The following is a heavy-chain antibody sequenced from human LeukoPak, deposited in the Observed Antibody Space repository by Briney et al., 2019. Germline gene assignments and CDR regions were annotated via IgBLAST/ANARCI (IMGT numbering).Heavy chain of an antibody. V-gene: IGHV4-38-2*02. J-gene: IGHJ4*02. D-gene: IGHD1-26*01. CDR2: IYHSGST. Sequence: PSETLSLTCTVSGYSISSSYYWGWIRQPPGKGLEWIGEIYHSGSTNYNPSLKSRVTISVDKSKNQFSLKLSSVTAADTAVYYCARVGGSYPHDVDYWGQGTLVTVSS. CDR3: ARVGGSYPHDVDY. CDR1: GYSISSSYY.